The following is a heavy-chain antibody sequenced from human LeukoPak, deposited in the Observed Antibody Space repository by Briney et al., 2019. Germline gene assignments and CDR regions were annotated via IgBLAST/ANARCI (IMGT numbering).Heavy chain of an antibody. CDR3: ARDGVVVAALDY. V-gene: IGHV4-39*07. J-gene: IGHJ4*02. CDR1: GGSISSGDYY. Sequence: SQTLSLTCTVSGGSISSGDYYWSWIRQPPGKGLEWIGSIYYSGSTYYNPSLKSRVTISVDTSKNQFSLKLSSVTAADTAVYYCARDGVVVAALDYWGQGTLVTVSS. D-gene: IGHD2-15*01. CDR2: IYYSGST.